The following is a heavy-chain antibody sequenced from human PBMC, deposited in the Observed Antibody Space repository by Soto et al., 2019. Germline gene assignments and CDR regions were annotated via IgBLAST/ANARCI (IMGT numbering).Heavy chain of an antibody. CDR1: GFTFSSYS. CDR2: ISSSSSYI. Sequence: EVQLVESGGGLVKPGGSLRLSCAASGFTFSSYSMNWVRQAPGKGLEWVSSISSSSSYIYYADSVKGRFTISRDNAKNSLYLQMNSLRAEDTAVYYCARDDGGSGWSNHYWGQGTLVTVSS. D-gene: IGHD6-19*01. V-gene: IGHV3-21*01. J-gene: IGHJ4*02. CDR3: ARDDGGSGWSNHY.